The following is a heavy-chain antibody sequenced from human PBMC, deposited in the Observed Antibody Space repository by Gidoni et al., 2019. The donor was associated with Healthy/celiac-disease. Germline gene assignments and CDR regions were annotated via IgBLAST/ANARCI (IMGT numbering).Heavy chain of an antibody. CDR1: GGSISSYY. D-gene: IGHD4-17*01. V-gene: IGHV4-59*01. J-gene: IGHJ4*02. CDR2: IYYSGST. Sequence: QVQLPESGPGLVQPSETLSLTCTVSGGSISSYYWSWIRQPPGKGLELIGYIYYSGSTNYNPSLKSRVTISVDTSKNQFSLKLSSVTAADTAVYYCAAWGLRGGYWGQGTLVTVSS. CDR3: AAWGLRGGY.